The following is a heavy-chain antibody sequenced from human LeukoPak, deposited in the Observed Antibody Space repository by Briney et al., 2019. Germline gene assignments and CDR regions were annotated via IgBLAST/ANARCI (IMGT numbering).Heavy chain of an antibody. CDR2: ISYSGGST. V-gene: IGHV3-23*01. CDR3: AKDQRSIAVAGYFDY. CDR1: GFTFSSFA. D-gene: IGHD6-19*01. J-gene: IGHJ4*02. Sequence: GGSLRLSCAASGFTFSSFAMTWVRRAPGKGLEWVSSISYSGGSTYYADSVKGRFTVSRDNSKNTLYLQMNSLRAEDTAVYYCAKDQRSIAVAGYFDYWGQGTLVTVSS.